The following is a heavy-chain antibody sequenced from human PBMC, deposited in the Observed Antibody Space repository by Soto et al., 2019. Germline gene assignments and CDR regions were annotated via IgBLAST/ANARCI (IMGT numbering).Heavy chain of an antibody. CDR2: ISSSSSSI. D-gene: IGHD2-15*01. V-gene: IGHV3-21*06. CDR3: AREMATHSDAFDI. CDR1: GFTFSDYS. Sequence: GGSLRLSCEASGFTFSDYSMNWVRQSPTKGLEWVSSISSSSSSIYFADSLKGRFTISRDNAKNTLYLQMNSLRAEDTAVYYCAREMATHSDAFDIWGQGTMVNVSS. J-gene: IGHJ3*02.